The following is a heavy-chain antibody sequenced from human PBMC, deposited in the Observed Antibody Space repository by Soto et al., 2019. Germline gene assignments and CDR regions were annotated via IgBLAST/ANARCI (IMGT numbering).Heavy chain of an antibody. CDR3: ARSDDSTSYPLDL. V-gene: IGHV1-2*02. J-gene: IGHJ5*02. CDR1: GYTFTNYY. D-gene: IGHD4-4*01. CDR2: MNPRSGGT. Sequence: ASVKVSCKASGYTFTNYYMHWVRQAPGQGLEWMGWMNPRSGGTKYAQAFQDRVTMTRDASISTAYMEVTSLRRGDTAVYFCARSDDSTSYPLDLWGPGTLVTVSS.